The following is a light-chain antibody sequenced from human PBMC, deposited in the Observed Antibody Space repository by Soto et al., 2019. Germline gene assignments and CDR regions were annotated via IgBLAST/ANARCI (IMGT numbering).Light chain of an antibody. J-gene: IGKJ4*01. Sequence: DIQMTQSPSSLSASVGYRVTITCQASQDISNYLNWYQRKPGKAPKLLIYDASNFETGVPSRFSGSGSGTDFNFTVSSLQPEDIATYYCQQSDTLPLPFGGGTKVEI. CDR3: QQSDTLPLP. CDR2: DAS. CDR1: QDISNY. V-gene: IGKV1-33*01.